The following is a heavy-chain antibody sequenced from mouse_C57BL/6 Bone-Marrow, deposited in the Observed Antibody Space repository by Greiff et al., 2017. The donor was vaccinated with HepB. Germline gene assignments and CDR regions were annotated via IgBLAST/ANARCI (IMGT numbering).Heavy chain of an antibody. CDR1: GYTFTDYY. CDR2: IRNKANGYTT. J-gene: IGHJ2*01. Sequence: EVQVVESGGGLVQPGGSLSLSCAASGYTFTDYYMSWVRQPPGKALEWFGFIRNKANGYTTEYGASVKGRFTITRDNSQSIVYLQMKALRAEDSATYYCARYDNNYCGYWGQGTTLTVSS. CDR3: ARYDNNYCGY. V-gene: IGHV7-3*01.